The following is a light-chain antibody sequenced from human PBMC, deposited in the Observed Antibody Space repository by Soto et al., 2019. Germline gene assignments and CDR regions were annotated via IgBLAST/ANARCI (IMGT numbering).Light chain of an antibody. CDR3: SSYAGSARIL. CDR2: EVS. V-gene: IGLV2-8*01. J-gene: IGLJ2*01. Sequence: QSVLTQPPSASGSPGQSVTISCTGTSSDVGGYNYVSWYQQHPDKAPTLIIYEVSKRPSGVPDRFSGSKTGNTASLTVSGLQADDEADYYCSSYAGSARILFGGGTKVTAL. CDR1: SSDVGGYNY.